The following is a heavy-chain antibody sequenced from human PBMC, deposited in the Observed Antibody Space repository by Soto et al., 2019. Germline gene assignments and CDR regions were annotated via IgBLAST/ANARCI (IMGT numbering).Heavy chain of an antibody. CDR1: GYTFTSYD. CDR3: AAARSWSPALYYYYMDV. Sequence: ASVKVSCKASGYTFTSYDINWVRQATGQGLEWMGWMNPNSGNTGYAQKFQGRVTMTRNTSISTAYMELSSLRSEDTAVYYCAAARSWSPALYYYYMDVWGKGTTVTVSS. D-gene: IGHD6-13*01. CDR2: MNPNSGNT. J-gene: IGHJ6*03. V-gene: IGHV1-8*01.